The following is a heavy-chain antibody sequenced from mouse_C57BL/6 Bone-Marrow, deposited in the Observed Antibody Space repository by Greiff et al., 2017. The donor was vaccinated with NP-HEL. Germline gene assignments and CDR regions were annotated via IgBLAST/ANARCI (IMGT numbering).Heavy chain of an antibody. Sequence: QVQLQQPGAELVMPGASVKLSCKASGYTFTSYWMHWVKQRPGQGLEWIGEIDPSDSYTNYNQKFKSKSTLTVDKSSSTAYMQLSSLTSEDSAVYYCARLLFDYWGQGTTLTVSA. J-gene: IGHJ2*01. V-gene: IGHV1-69*01. CDR1: GYTFTSYW. CDR3: ARLLFDY. CDR2: IDPSDSYT.